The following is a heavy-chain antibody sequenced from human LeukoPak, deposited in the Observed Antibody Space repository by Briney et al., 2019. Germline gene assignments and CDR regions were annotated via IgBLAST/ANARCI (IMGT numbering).Heavy chain of an antibody. V-gene: IGHV3-30*04. CDR3: ARSYCSSTSCYKLAGVCGMDV. CDR1: GFTFSSYA. J-gene: IGHJ6*02. D-gene: IGHD2-2*02. CDR2: ISYDGSNK. Sequence: PGRSLRLSCAASGFTFSSYAMHWVRQAPGKGLEWVAVISYDGSNKYYADSVKGRFTISRDNSKNTLYLQMNSLRAEDTAVYYCARSYCSSTSCYKLAGVCGMDVWGQGTTVTVSS.